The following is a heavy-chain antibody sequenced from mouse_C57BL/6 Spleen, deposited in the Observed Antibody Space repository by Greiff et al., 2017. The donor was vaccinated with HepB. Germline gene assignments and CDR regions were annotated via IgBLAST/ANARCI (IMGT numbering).Heavy chain of an antibody. CDR1: GYTFTSYW. CDR3: ARWGDYYNSFDV. J-gene: IGHJ2*01. CDR2: IDPTSGGT. V-gene: IGHV1-72*01. Sequence: VQLQQPGAELVKPGASVKLSCKASGYTFTSYWMHWVKQRPGRGLEWIGRIDPTSGGTKYTEKFKSKATLTVDKPSRTAYMHLSSLTSEDSAVYYCARWGDYYNSFDVWGPGTTLTVSS. D-gene: IGHD1-1*01.